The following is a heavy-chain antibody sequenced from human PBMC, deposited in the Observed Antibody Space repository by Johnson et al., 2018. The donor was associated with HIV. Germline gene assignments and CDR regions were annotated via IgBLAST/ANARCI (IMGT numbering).Heavy chain of an antibody. CDR1: GFSFSDYY. Sequence: QVQLVESGGGLVKPGGSLRLSCAASGFSFSDYYMNWIRQAPGKGLEWVSYISSRGGRTYYADSVKGRFTISRDNSKNTLYLQMNSLRAEDTAVYYCAKDRYGGSDPDAFDIWGQGTMVTVSS. D-gene: IGHD1-26*01. CDR2: ISSRGGRT. V-gene: IGHV3-11*01. J-gene: IGHJ3*02. CDR3: AKDRYGGSDPDAFDI.